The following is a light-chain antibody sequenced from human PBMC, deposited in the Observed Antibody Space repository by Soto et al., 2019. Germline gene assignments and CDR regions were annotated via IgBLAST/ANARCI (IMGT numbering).Light chain of an antibody. CDR1: SSDVGNYDY. J-gene: IGLJ3*02. CDR2: EVS. V-gene: IGLV2-14*01. Sequence: QSALTQPASVSGSPGQSITISCAGTSSDVGNYDYVSWYQQHPGKGPKLMIFEVSNRPLGVSNRFSGSKSGNTASLTISGLQADDEADYYCSSYTRNITWVFGGGTKVTVL. CDR3: SSYTRNITWV.